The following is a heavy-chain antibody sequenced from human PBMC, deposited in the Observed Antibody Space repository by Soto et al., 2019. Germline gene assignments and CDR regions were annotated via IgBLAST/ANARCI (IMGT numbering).Heavy chain of an antibody. CDR3: TTPGGYIGYDTGYYYYYYGMDV. Sequence: EVQLVESGGGLVQPGGSLRLSCAASGFTFSNAWMNWVRQAPGKGLEWVGRIKSKTDGGTTDYAAPVKGRFTISRDDSKNTLYLQMNSLKTEDTAVYYCTTPGGYIGYDTGYYYYYYGMDVWGQGTTVTVSS. V-gene: IGHV3-15*07. CDR2: IKSKTDGGTT. J-gene: IGHJ6*02. D-gene: IGHD5-12*01. CDR1: GFTFSNAW.